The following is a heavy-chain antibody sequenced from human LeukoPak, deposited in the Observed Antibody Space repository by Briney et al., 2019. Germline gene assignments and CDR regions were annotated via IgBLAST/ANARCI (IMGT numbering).Heavy chain of an antibody. D-gene: IGHD3-3*01. V-gene: IGHV1-8*02. CDR2: INPNSGNT. Sequence: ASVKVSCKASGYTFTGYYMHWVRQAPGQGLEWMGWINPNSGNTGYAQKFQGRVTMTRNTSISTAYMELSSLRSEDTAVYYCARGLYYDFWSGYLPYYYYGMDVWGQGTTVTVSS. CDR3: ARGLYYDFWSGYLPYYYYGMDV. CDR1: GYTFTGYY. J-gene: IGHJ6*02.